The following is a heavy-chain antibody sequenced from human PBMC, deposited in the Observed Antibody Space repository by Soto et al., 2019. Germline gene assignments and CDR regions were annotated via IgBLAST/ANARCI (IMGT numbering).Heavy chain of an antibody. CDR3: AKDSDQNYYDSSGYSDAFDI. D-gene: IGHD3-22*01. J-gene: IGHJ3*02. CDR2: ISGSGGST. V-gene: IGHV3-23*01. CDR1: GFTFSSYA. Sequence: GGSLRLSCAASGFTFSSYAMSWVRQAPGKGLEWVSAISGSGGSTYYADSVKGRFTISRDNSKNTLYLQMNSLRAEDTAVYYCAKDSDQNYYDSSGYSDAFDIWGQGTMVTVS.